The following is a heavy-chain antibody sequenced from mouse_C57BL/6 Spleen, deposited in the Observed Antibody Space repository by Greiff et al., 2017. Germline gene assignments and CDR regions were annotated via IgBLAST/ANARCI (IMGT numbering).Heavy chain of an antibody. V-gene: IGHV5-17*01. D-gene: IGHD3-2*02. CDR2: ISSGSSTI. J-gene: IGHJ2*01. Sequence: EVKLQESGGGLVKPGGSLKLSCAASGFTFSDYGMHWVRQAPEKGLEWVAYISSGSSTIYYADTVKGRFTISRDNAKNTLFLQMTSLRSEDTAMYYCARGMHSSGYFDYWGQGTTLTVSS. CDR1: GFTFSDYG. CDR3: ARGMHSSGYFDY.